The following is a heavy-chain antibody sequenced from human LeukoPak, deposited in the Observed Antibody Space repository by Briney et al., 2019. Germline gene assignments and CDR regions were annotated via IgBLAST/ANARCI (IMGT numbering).Heavy chain of an antibody. CDR1: GFTFSSYG. CDR2: ISYDGSNK. CDR3: AKGAGSSRRNWFDP. V-gene: IGHV3-30*18. D-gene: IGHD6-13*01. Sequence: GGSLRLSCAASGFTFSSYGMHWVRRAPGKGLEWVAVISYDGSNKYYADSVKGRFTISRDNSKNTLYLQMNSLRAEDTAAYYCAKGAGSSRRNWFDPWGQGTLVTVSS. J-gene: IGHJ5*02.